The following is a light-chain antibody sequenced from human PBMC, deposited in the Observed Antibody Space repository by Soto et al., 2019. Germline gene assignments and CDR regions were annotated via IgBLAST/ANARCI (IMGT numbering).Light chain of an antibody. J-gene: IGKJ2*01. CDR2: DAS. CDR1: QSISSW. Sequence: DIQMTHSPSTLSASVGDRVTITCRATQSISSWLARYQQKPGKAPKLLIYDASSLESGVPSRFSGSGSGTEFTLTISSLQPDDFATYYCQQYSSYPYTFGQGTKVDIK. CDR3: QQYSSYPYT. V-gene: IGKV1-5*01.